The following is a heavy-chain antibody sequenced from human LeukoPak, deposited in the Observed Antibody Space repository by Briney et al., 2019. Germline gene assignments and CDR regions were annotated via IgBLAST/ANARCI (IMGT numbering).Heavy chain of an antibody. CDR3: ARGRGYGGNYLRSFDI. V-gene: IGHV4-59*08. CDR2: NSGST. CDR1: GDSLGRYF. Sequence: SDTLSLTCTVSGDSLGRYFWSWIRQPPGKGLEWIGYNSGSTNYNPSLKSRVTILLDRSKNQFSLKLSSVTAADTAIYYCARGRGYGGNYLRSFDIWGQGTMVTVSS. D-gene: IGHD1-26*01. J-gene: IGHJ3*02.